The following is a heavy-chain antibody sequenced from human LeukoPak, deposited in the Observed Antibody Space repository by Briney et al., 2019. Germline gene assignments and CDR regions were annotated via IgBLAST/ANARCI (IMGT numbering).Heavy chain of an antibody. CDR2: IYYSGST. CDR3: ARDASWVNDYVWGSYRSSGGLDY. D-gene: IGHD3-16*02. V-gene: IGHV4-59*01. J-gene: IGHJ4*02. CDR1: GGSISSYY. Sequence: PSETLSLTCTVSGGSISSYYWSWIRQPPGKGLEWIGYIYYSGSTNYNPSLKSRVTISVDTSKNQFSLKLSSVTAADTAVYYCARDASWVNDYVWGSYRSSGGLDYWGQGTLSPSPQ.